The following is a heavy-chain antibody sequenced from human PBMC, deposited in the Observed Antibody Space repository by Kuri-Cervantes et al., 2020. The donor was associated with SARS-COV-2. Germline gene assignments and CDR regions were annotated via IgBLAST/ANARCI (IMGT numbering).Heavy chain of an antibody. V-gene: IGHV4-4*07. D-gene: IGHD2-8*01. CDR1: GGSISSYY. Sequence: SETLSLTCTVSGGSISSYYWSWIRQPAGKGLEWIGRIYTSGSTNYNPSLKSRVTMSVDTSKNQFSLKLSSVTAADTAVYYCASRLGGMRSYYFDYWGQGTLVTVSS. J-gene: IGHJ4*02. CDR2: IYTSGST. CDR3: ASRLGGMRSYYFDY.